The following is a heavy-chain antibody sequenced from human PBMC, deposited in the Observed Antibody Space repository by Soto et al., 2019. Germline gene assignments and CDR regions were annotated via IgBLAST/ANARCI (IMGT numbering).Heavy chain of an antibody. CDR1: GFTFSNAW. J-gene: IGHJ4*02. V-gene: IGHV3-15*01. CDR2: IKSKTDGGTT. Sequence: GGSLRLSCAASGFTFSNAWMSWVRQAPGKGLEWVGRIKSKTDGGTTDYAAPVKGRFTISRDDSKNTLYLQMNSLKTEDTAVYYCTTDLPGYDYIWGSYDDYWGQGTLVTVSS. CDR3: TTDLPGYDYIWGSYDDY. D-gene: IGHD3-16*01.